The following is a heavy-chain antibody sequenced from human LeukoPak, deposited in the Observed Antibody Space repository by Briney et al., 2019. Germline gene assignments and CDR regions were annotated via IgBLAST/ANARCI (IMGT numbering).Heavy chain of an antibody. CDR2: IYTSGST. CDR1: GGSISSYY. Sequence: SETLSLTCTVSGGSISSYYWSWIRQPAGKGLEWIGRIYTSGSTNYNPSLKSRVTMSVDTSKNQCSLKLSSVAAADTAVYYCAVGERVVQGVRQYYFDYWGQGTLVTVSS. D-gene: IGHD3-10*01. CDR3: AVGERVVQGVRQYYFDY. J-gene: IGHJ4*02. V-gene: IGHV4-4*07.